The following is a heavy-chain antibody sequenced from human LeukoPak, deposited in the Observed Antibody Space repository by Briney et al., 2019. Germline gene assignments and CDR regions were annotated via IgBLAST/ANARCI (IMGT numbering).Heavy chain of an antibody. V-gene: IGHV4-39*07. CDR2: IYYSGST. D-gene: IGHD6-13*01. Sequence: PSETLSLTCTVSGGSISSSSYYWGWIRQPPGKGLEWIGSIYYSGSTYYNPSLKSRVTISVDTSKNQFSLKLSSVTAADTAVYYCARFSGIAAAGMDYWGQGTLVTVSS. CDR3: ARFSGIAAAGMDY. CDR1: GGSISSSSYY. J-gene: IGHJ4*02.